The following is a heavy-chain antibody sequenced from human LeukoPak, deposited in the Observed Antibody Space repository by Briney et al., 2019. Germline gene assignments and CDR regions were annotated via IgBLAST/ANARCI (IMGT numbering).Heavy chain of an antibody. CDR3: ARSQYYDILTGYYSPLHY. CDR2: INPSGGST. J-gene: IGHJ4*02. Sequence: GASVKVSCKASGYTFTGYYMHWVRQAPGQGLEWMGIINPSGGSTSYAQKFQGRVTMTRDTSTSTVYMELSSLRSEDTAVYYCARSQYYDILTGYYSPLHYWGQGTLVTVSS. V-gene: IGHV1-46*01. CDR1: GYTFTGYY. D-gene: IGHD3-9*01.